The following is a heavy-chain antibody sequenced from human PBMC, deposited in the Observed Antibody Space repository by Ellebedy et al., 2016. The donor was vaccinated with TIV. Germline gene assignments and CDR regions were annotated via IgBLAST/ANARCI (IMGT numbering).Heavy chain of an antibody. V-gene: IGHV3-20*04. Sequence: GESLKISCAASGSTFEDNGMSWVRQAPGKGLEWVSGISWNVCSIGYADSVKGRFTISRDNAKNSLYLQMNSLRDDDTAVYFGARDDSTGWYQEFWGQGTLVTVSS. CDR3: ARDDSTGWYQEF. J-gene: IGHJ4*02. CDR2: ISWNVCSI. CDR1: GSTFEDNG. D-gene: IGHD6-19*01.